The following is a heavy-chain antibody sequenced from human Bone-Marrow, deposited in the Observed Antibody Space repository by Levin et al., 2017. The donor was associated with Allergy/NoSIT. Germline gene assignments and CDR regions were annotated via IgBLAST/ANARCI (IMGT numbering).Heavy chain of an antibody. CDR3: SRVAESSNWYDYYIGMDA. CDR2: IRSEAYGGTT. J-gene: IGHJ6*02. V-gene: IGHV3-49*04. D-gene: IGHD6-13*01. CDR1: GFTFGDYA. Sequence: GGSLRLSCTTSGFTFGDYAMTWVRQAPAKGLEWVALIRSEAYGGTTEYRASVKGRFIISRDDSKSIAYLQMNSLNIEDTAVYYCSRVAESSNWYDYYIGMDAWGQGTTVTVSS.